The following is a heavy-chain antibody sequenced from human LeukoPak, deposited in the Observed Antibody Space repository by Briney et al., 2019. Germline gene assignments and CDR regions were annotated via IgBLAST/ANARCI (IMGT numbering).Heavy chain of an antibody. CDR2: ITSYNGNT. CDR1: GYPLTNYG. CDR3: ARRELSASYSFFDY. D-gene: IGHD1-26*01. V-gene: IGHV1-18*01. Sequence: ASVTVSCKASGYPLTNYGLTWVRQAPGQGLEWVGWITSYNGNTDTAQRFQGRVTMTTDTSTGTAYMELRGLRSDDTAVYYCARRELSASYSFFDYWGQGTLVTVSS. J-gene: IGHJ4*02.